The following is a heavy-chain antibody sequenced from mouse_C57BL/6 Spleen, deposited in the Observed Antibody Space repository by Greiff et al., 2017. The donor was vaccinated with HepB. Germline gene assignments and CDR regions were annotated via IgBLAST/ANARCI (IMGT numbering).Heavy chain of an antibody. CDR1: GYTFTSYW. Sequence: QVQLQQSGAELVKPGASVKLSCKASGYTFTSYWMHWVKQRPGQGLEWIGMIHPNSGSTNYNEKFKSKATLTVDKSSSTAYMQLSSLTSEDSAVYYCARGGYYYAMDYWGQVTSVTVSS. V-gene: IGHV1-64*01. D-gene: IGHD3-1*01. CDR3: ARGGYYYAMDY. CDR2: IHPNSGST. J-gene: IGHJ4*01.